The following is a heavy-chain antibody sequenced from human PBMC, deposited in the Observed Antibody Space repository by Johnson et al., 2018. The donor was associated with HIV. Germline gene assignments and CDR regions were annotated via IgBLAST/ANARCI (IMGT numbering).Heavy chain of an antibody. D-gene: IGHD6-13*01. CDR1: GFTFSSYA. CDR2: ISGSGGST. CDR3: ARSEGWRGEGVYQV. J-gene: IGHJ3*01. V-gene: IGHV3-23*04. Sequence: VQLVESGGGLVQPGGSLRLSCAASGFTFSSYAMSWVRQAPGKGLAWVSAISGSGGSTYYADSVKGRFTISRDNSKNTRYLQMNSLRAEDTAVYYCARSEGWRGEGVYQVWGQGTMVTVSS.